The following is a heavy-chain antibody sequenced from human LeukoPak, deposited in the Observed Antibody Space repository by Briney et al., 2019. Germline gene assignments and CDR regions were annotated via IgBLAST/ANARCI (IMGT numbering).Heavy chain of an antibody. CDR1: GGSISSGDYY. CDR3: ARGMYYDFWSGPGAFDI. CDR2: ICYSGST. J-gene: IGHJ3*02. D-gene: IGHD3-3*01. V-gene: IGHV4-30-4*01. Sequence: SETLSLTCTVSGGSISSGDYYWRWIRQPPGKGLEWIGYICYSGSTYYNPSLKSRVTISVDTSKNQFSLKLSSVTAADTAVYYCARGMYYDFWSGPGAFDIWGQGTMVTVSS.